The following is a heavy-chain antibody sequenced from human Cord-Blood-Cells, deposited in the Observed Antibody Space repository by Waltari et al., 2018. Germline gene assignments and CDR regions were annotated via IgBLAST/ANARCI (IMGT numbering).Heavy chain of an antibody. V-gene: IGHV1-18*01. CDR2: IRAYNGTT. J-gene: IGHJ2*01. CDR1: GYTFTSYG. D-gene: IGHD6-13*01. Sequence: QVQLVQSGAEVKKPGASVKVSCKASGYTFTSYGISWVRQAPGQGLEWMGWIRAYNGTTNHAQKLQGRVPMTTDTSTSTAYMALRSLRSDDTAVYYCARVNRKHLVHWYFDLWGRGTLVTVSS. CDR3: ARVNRKHLVHWYFDL.